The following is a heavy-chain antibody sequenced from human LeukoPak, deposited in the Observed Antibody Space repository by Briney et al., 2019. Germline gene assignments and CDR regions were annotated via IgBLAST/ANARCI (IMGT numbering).Heavy chain of an antibody. V-gene: IGHV1-24*01. Sequence: GASVKVSCKVSGYTLTELSMHWVRQAPGKGLEWMGGFDPEDGETIYAQKLQGRVTMTTDTSTSTAYMELRSLRSDDTAVYYCARNGGSPGYYDFWSGYYTDYWGQGTLVTVSS. D-gene: IGHD3-3*01. CDR3: ARNGGSPGYYDFWSGYYTDY. CDR2: FDPEDGET. CDR1: GYTLTELS. J-gene: IGHJ4*02.